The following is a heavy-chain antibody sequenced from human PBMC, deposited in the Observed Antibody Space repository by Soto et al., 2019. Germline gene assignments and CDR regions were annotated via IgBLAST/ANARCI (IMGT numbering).Heavy chain of an antibody. V-gene: IGHV3-30*09. CDR2: ISKDGSNK. CDR3: ARGWGASGSPPDY. Sequence: QLVESGGGVVQPGRSLRLSCAASGFTFSSHDMHWVRQAPGKGLEWVAVISKDGSNKYYADSVKGRFAISRDNSKNTVYVQMNSLRAEDTAVYYCARGWGASGSPPDYWGQGTLVTVSS. CDR1: GFTFSSHD. D-gene: IGHD3-10*01. J-gene: IGHJ4*02.